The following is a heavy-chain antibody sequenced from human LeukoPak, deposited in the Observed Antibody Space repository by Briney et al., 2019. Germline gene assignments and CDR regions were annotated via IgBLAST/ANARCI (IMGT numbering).Heavy chain of an antibody. V-gene: IGHV1-8*01. D-gene: IGHD3-3*02. CDR3: ARGPRHFWSGYYTGYYFDY. CDR2: MNPNSGNT. Sequence: ASVKVSCKASGYTFTSYDINWVRQATGQGLEWMGRMNPNSGNTGYAQKFQGRVTMTRNTSISTAYMELSSLRSEDTAVYYCARGPRHFWSGYYTGYYFDYWGQGTLVTVSS. CDR1: GYTFTSYD. J-gene: IGHJ4*02.